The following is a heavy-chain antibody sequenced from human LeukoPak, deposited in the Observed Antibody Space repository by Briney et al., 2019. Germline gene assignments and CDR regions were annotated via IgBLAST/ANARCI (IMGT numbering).Heavy chain of an antibody. CDR1: GGSINSYY. J-gene: IGHJ4*02. CDR2: ISYSGST. D-gene: IGHD3-10*01. CDR3: VRITQGTIDY. Sequence: PETLSLTCTVSGGSINSYYWGWIRQPPGKGLEWIGYISYSGSTTYIPSLKSRVTILVDTSKNQFSLKLSSVTAADTAVYYCVRITQGTIDYWGRGTLVTVSS. V-gene: IGHV4-59*01.